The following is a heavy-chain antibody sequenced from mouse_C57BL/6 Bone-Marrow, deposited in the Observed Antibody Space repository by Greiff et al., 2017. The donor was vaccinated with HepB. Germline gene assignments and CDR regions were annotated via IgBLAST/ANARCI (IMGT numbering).Heavy chain of an antibody. Sequence: QVQLQQSGAELVRPGTSVKVSCKASGYAFTNYLIEWVKQRPGQGLEWIGVINPGSGGTNYNEKFKGKAPLTADKSSSTAYMQLSSLTSEDSAVYFCARRISGTGRFADWGQGTLVTVSA. V-gene: IGHV1-54*01. J-gene: IGHJ3*01. D-gene: IGHD4-1*01. CDR2: INPGSGGT. CDR1: GYAFTNYL. CDR3: ARRISGTGRFAD.